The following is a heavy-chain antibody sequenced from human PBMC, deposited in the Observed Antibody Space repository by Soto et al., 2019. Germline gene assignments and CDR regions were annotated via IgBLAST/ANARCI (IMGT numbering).Heavy chain of an antibody. CDR2: ISYDGSNK. CDR1: GFTFSSYA. Sequence: QVQLVESGGGVVQPGRSLRLSCAASGFTFSSYAMHWVRQAPGKGLEWMAVISYDGSNKYYADSVKGRFTISRDNSKNTLYLQMNSLRAEDTAVYYCARERQFQTYYYDSSGYTFDYWGQGTLVTVSS. V-gene: IGHV3-30-3*01. CDR3: ARERQFQTYYYDSSGYTFDY. D-gene: IGHD3-22*01. J-gene: IGHJ4*02.